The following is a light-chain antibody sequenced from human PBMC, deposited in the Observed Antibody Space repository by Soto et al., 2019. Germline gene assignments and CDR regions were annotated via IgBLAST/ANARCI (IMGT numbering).Light chain of an antibody. Sequence: EIVMTQSPATLSVSPGERATLSCRASQSVSSDLAWYHQKPGQAPRLLIYGASTRATGVPARFSGSGSGIEFTLTISSLQSEDSAFYYCQQYFNWPLTWTFGPGTKVDNK. V-gene: IGKV3-15*01. CDR1: QSVSSD. J-gene: IGKJ3*01. CDR3: QQYFNWPLTWT. CDR2: GAS.